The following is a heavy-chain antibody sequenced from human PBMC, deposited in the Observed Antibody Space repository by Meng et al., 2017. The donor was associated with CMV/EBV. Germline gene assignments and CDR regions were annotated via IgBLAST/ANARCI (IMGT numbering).Heavy chain of an antibody. CDR3: ARHHGSIAVAGTPPYSDYYYGMDV. V-gene: IGHV1-69*10. D-gene: IGHD6-19*01. Sequence: SVKVSCKASGGTFSSYAISWVRQAPGQGLEWMGGIIPILGIANYAQKFQGRVTITADKSTSTAYMELSSLRSEDTAVYYCARHHGSIAVAGTPPYSDYYYGMDVWGQGTTVTVSS. CDR2: IIPILGIA. J-gene: IGHJ6*02. CDR1: GGTFSSYA.